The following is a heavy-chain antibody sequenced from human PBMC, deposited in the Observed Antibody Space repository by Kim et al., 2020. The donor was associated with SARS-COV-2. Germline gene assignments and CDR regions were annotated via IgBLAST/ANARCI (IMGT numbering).Heavy chain of an antibody. Sequence: GGSLRLSCAASGFTFSSYSMNWVRQAPGKGLEWVSSISSSSSYIYYADSVKGRFTISRDNAKNSLYLQMNSLRAEDTAVYYCARDLRKVGATSGYWGQGTLVTVSS. CDR2: ISSSSSYI. CDR3: ARDLRKVGATSGY. CDR1: GFTFSSYS. J-gene: IGHJ4*02. V-gene: IGHV3-21*01. D-gene: IGHD1-26*01.